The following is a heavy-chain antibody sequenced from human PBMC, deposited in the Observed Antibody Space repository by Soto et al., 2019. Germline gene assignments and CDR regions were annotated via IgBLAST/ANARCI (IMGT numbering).Heavy chain of an antibody. J-gene: IGHJ6*03. V-gene: IGHV1-8*01. CDR1: GFTFTDYD. CDR3: ARVKVTTGSLYQYWYYMDV. Sequence: QVQLVQSGAEVKKPGASVKVSCTASGFTFTDYDVNWVRQAAGQGLEWMGSMNPNSDTTDYAQMFQGRLTLTRNTSRDTVYLELSSLSSEDTAVYYCARVKVTTGSLYQYWYYMDVWGKGATVTVSS. CDR2: MNPNSDTT. D-gene: IGHD2-8*02.